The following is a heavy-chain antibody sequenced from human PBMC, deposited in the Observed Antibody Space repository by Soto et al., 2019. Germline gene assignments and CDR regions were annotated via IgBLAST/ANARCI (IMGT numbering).Heavy chain of an antibody. CDR1: GFTFSSYG. Sequence: PGGSLRLSCAASGFTFSSYGMHWVRQAPGKGLEWVAVIWYDGSNKYYADSVKGRFTISRDNSKNTLYLQMNSLRAEDTAVYYCARDAHCYDSSGYPPYWGQGTLVTVSS. V-gene: IGHV3-33*01. CDR2: IWYDGSNK. J-gene: IGHJ4*02. D-gene: IGHD3-22*01. CDR3: ARDAHCYDSSGYPPY.